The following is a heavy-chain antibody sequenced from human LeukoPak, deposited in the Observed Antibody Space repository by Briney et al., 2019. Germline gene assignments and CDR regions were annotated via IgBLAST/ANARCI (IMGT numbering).Heavy chain of an antibody. CDR3: ARGSAVIRDLFDY. D-gene: IGHD2-21*01. Sequence: SETLSLTCTVSGGSISSGGYYWSWIRQPPGKGLEWIGYIYHSGSTYYNPSLKSRVTISVDRSKNQFSLKLSSVTAADTAVYYCARGSAVIRDLFDYWGQGTLVTVSS. CDR2: IYHSGST. CDR1: GGSISSGGYY. V-gene: IGHV4-30-2*01. J-gene: IGHJ4*02.